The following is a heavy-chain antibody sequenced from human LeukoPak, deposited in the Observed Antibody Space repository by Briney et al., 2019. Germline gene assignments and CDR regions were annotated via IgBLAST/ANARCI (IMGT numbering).Heavy chain of an antibody. Sequence: GGSLRLSCAASGFTFSNYAMTWVRQAPGKGLEWVSGISSSGGSTYYAHSVKGRFTISRDNSKNTLYLQINSRRAEDTAVYYCAKDRGGNYLFYLDYWGQGTLVTVSS. J-gene: IGHJ4*02. V-gene: IGHV3-23*01. CDR3: AKDRGGNYLFYLDY. CDR2: ISSSGGST. D-gene: IGHD1-26*01. CDR1: GFTFSNYA.